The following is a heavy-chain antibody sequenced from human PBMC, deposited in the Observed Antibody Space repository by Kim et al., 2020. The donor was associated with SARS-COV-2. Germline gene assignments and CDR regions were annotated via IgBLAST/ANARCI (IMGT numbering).Heavy chain of an antibody. CDR2: FDPEDGET. D-gene: IGHD2-2*01. J-gene: IGHJ3*02. Sequence: ASVKVSCKVSGYTLTELSMHWVRQAPGKGLEWMGGFDPEDGETIYAQKFQGRVTMTEDTSTDTAYMELSSLRSEDTAVYYCATPYCSSTSCYTVFWGAAFDIWGQGTMVTVSS. CDR1: GYTLTELS. CDR3: ATPYCSSTSCYTVFWGAAFDI. V-gene: IGHV1-24*01.